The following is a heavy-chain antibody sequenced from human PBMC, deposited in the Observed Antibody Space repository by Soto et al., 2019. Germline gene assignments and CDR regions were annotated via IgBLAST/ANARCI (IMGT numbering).Heavy chain of an antibody. V-gene: IGHV3-30-3*01. CDR2: ISYDGNNK. J-gene: IGHJ5*02. CDR3: ARHPERIAEIGWFDP. Sequence: GGSLTLDCAAWGFTYSTYTMHWLRQAPGKGLEWVAVISYDGNNKFYADSVKGRFTISRDSTKQTLYLQMNSLRPDDTAMYYCARHPERIAEIGWFDPWGQGTLVTVSS. CDR1: GFTYSTYT. D-gene: IGHD6-13*01.